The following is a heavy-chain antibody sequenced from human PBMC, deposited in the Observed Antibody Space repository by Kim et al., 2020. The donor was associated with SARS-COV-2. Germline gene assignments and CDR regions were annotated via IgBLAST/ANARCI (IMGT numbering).Heavy chain of an antibody. D-gene: IGHD3-16*01. V-gene: IGHV4-39*01. CDR3: ARHEYMIGTRWPDY. CDR1: GGFLTSSSYY. CDR2: ISYSGGT. Sequence: SETLSLTCTVSGGFLTSSSYYWGWIRQPPGKGLEWIASISYSGGTYYNPSLRSRVTISVDTSKTQFSLKLSSVTAADTAVYYCARHEYMIGTRWPDYWGQGILVTVSS. J-gene: IGHJ4*02.